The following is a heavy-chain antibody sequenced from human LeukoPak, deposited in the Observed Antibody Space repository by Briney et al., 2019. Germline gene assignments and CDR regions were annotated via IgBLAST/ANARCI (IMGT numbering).Heavy chain of an antibody. V-gene: IGHV1-69*13. Sequence: ASVKVSCKASGGTFSSYAISWVRQAPGQGLEWMGGIIPIFGTANYAQKFQGRVTITADESTSTAYMELSSLRSEDTAVYYCARSNGGNCCSSTSCYFYWGQGTLVTVSS. CDR3: ARSNGGNCCSSTSCYFY. D-gene: IGHD2-2*01. CDR2: IIPIFGTA. J-gene: IGHJ4*02. CDR1: GGTFSSYA.